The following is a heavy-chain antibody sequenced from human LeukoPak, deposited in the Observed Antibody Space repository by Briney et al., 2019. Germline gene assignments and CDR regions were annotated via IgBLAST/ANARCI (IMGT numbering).Heavy chain of an antibody. CDR1: GYTFTSYD. D-gene: IGHD6-19*01. Sequence: SVKVSCKASGYTFTSYDISWVRQAPGQGLEWMGGIIPIFGTANYAQKFQGRVTITADESTSTAYMELSSLRSEDTAVYYCAGARGGVNSGNAFDIWGQGTMVTVSS. CDR3: AGARGGVNSGNAFDI. CDR2: IIPIFGTA. V-gene: IGHV1-69*13. J-gene: IGHJ3*02.